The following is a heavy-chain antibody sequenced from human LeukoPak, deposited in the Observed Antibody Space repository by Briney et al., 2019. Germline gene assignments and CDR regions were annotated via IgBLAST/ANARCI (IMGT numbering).Heavy chain of an antibody. V-gene: IGHV3-23*01. CDR1: GFTFSSYA. CDR2: ISGSDGTT. D-gene: IGHD3-10*02. Sequence: GGSLRLSCAASGFTFSSYAMSWVRQAPGKGLEWVSAISGSDGTTYYADSVKGRFTISRDNAKNSLYLQMNSLRAEDTAVYYCAELGITMIGGVWGKGTTVTISS. CDR3: AELGITMIGGV. J-gene: IGHJ6*04.